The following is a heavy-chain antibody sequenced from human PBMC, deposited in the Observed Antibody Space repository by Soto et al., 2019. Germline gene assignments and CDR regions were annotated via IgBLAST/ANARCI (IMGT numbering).Heavy chain of an antibody. CDR2: IWFDGSNK. Sequence: SLRLSCAASGSIFTGYGMHWVRQAPGKGLEWVAVIWFDGSNKYYADSVKGRFTISRDNSKNMLYLQMNSLRVEDTAVYYCARDGISGTTSRGYIDYRGQRTLLTVST. D-gene: IGHD1-1*01. V-gene: IGHV3-33*01. CDR3: ARDGISGTTSRGYIDY. J-gene: IGHJ4*02. CDR1: GSIFTGYG.